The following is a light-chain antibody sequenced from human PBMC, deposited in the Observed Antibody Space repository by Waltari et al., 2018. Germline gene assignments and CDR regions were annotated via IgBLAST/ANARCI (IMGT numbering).Light chain of an antibody. CDR2: GTS. CDR3: QQYASTPPT. J-gene: IGKJ1*01. Sequence: EVVLTQSPGTLSLSPGEGATLSCRASQSIGSYVGWYQQKPGQAPRHLISGTSSRATGIPDRFMGSGSGRDFTLTISSLEPEDFAVYYCQQYASTPPTFGQGTKLE. V-gene: IGKV3-20*01. CDR1: QSIGSY.